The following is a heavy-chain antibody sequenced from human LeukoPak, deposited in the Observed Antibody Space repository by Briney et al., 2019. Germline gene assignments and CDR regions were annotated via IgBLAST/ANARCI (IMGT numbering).Heavy chain of an antibody. V-gene: IGHV3-73*01. Sequence: GGSLRLSCAASGFTFSDSGMHWVRQASGKGLEWVGRIRSRANSYATAYDASVRGRFTISRDDSKNTAYLQMNSLRTEDTAVYYCTRRYCSGGSCYSDYWGQGTLVTVSS. CDR2: IRSRANSYAT. CDR3: TRRYCSGGSCYSDY. D-gene: IGHD2-15*01. CDR1: GFTFSDSG. J-gene: IGHJ4*02.